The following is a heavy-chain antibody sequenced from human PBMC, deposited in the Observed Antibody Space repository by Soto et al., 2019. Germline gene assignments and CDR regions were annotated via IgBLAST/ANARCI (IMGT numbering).Heavy chain of an antibody. J-gene: IGHJ4*02. V-gene: IGHV3-23*01. CDR1: GFTFNSYA. D-gene: IGHD3-22*01. CDR3: AKAVYYYDSSGYYPFDY. CDR2: ISGSGGST. Sequence: GSLRLSCAASGFTFNSYAMSWVRQAPGKGLEWVSAISGSGGSTYYADSVKGRFTISRDNSKNTLYLQMNSLRAEDTAVYYCAKAVYYYDSSGYYPFDYWGQGTLVTVSS.